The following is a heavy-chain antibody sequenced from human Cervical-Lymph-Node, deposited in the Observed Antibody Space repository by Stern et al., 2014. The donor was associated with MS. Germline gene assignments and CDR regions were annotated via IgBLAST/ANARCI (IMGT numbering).Heavy chain of an antibody. D-gene: IGHD2-21*02. V-gene: IGHV1-3*01. CDR2: VNAGNGDT. Sequence: QVQLMQSGAEVKKPGASVKVSCKASGYTFTRNAIHWVRQAPGQRLEWMGWVNAGNGDTKYSQKFQGRVTITRDTSASTAYMELSSLDPEDTAVYYCARVEKGDSYGYWGQGTLITVSS. CDR3: ARVEKGDSYGY. CDR1: GYTFTRNA. J-gene: IGHJ4*02.